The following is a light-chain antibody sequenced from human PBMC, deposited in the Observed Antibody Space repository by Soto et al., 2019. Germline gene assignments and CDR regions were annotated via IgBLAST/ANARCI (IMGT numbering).Light chain of an antibody. V-gene: IGKV3-11*01. Sequence: EIVLTQSPATLSLCPGERATLSCRASQSVSFYLAWYQQKPGQAPRLLIYDASNRATGIPARFSGSGSGTDFTLTISSLEPEDFALYYCQQRSNWPPLTFGGGTKVDIK. CDR3: QQRSNWPPLT. J-gene: IGKJ4*01. CDR1: QSVSFY. CDR2: DAS.